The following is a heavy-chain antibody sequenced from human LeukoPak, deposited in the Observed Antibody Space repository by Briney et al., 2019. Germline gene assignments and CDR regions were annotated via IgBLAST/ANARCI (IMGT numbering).Heavy chain of an antibody. Sequence: GGSLRLSCAASGFTFSSYSMNWVRQAPGKGLEWVSSISSSSSYIYYADSVKGRFTISRDNAKKSVYLQMNSLRAEDTAVYYCARGALDAATPFDSWGQGTLVTVSS. D-gene: IGHD2-15*01. CDR1: GFTFSSYS. V-gene: IGHV3-21*01. CDR2: ISSSSSYI. J-gene: IGHJ5*01. CDR3: ARGALDAATPFDS.